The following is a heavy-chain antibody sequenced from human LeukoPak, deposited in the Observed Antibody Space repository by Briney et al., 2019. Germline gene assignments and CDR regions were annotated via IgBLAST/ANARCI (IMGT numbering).Heavy chain of an antibody. CDR3: ARANSGSYSGQFDY. Sequence: PGGSLRLSCAASGFTFSSNYMSWVRQAPGKGLEWVSVIYSGGSTYYSDSVKGRFTISRDNSKNTLYLQMNSLRAEDTAVYYCARANSGSYSGQFDYWGQGTLVTVSS. CDR1: GFTFSSNY. CDR2: IYSGGST. V-gene: IGHV3-66*01. J-gene: IGHJ4*02. D-gene: IGHD1-26*01.